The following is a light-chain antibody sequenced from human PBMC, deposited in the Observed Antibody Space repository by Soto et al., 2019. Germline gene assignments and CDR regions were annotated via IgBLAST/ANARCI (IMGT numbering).Light chain of an antibody. CDR2: GAS. CDR3: QQYNNWRT. V-gene: IGKV3-15*01. Sequence: EILMTQSPATLSVSPGERATLACRASQSVSSNLAWYQQKPGQAPRLLIYGASTRATGIPARFSGSGSGTEFTLTISSLQSEDFAVYYRQQYNNWRTFGQGTKVDIK. J-gene: IGKJ1*01. CDR1: QSVSSN.